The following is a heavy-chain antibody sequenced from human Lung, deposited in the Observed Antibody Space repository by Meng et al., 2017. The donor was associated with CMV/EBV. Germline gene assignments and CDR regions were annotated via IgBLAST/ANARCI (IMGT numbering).Heavy chain of an antibody. CDR2: ITANGGTT. J-gene: IGHJ4*02. V-gene: IGHV3-23*01. CDR1: GFTFDSYA. CDR3: AKDRHYYGSGTYYNGPES. D-gene: IGHD3-10*01. Sequence: GESLKISCAASGFTFDSYAMHWVRQAPGRGLEWVSVITANGGTTFYSGSVKGRFSISRDNSKNTLYLQMIGLRAEDTAVYYCAKDRHYYGSGTYYNGPESWGQGTLVTVSS.